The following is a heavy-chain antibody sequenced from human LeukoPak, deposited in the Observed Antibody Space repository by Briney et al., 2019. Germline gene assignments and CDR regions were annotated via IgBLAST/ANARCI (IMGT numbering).Heavy chain of an antibody. D-gene: IGHD1-26*01. V-gene: IGHV3-9*03. CDR2: ISWNSGTI. CDR3: ARGNSGSYSQDWFDP. J-gene: IGHJ5*02. Sequence: GGSLRLSCAASGFTFDDYAMLWVRQAPGKGLEGVSGISWNSGTIGYADSVKGRFTISRDNAKNSLYLQMNSLRDDDMALYYCARGNSGSYSQDWFDPWGQGTLVTVSS. CDR1: GFTFDDYA.